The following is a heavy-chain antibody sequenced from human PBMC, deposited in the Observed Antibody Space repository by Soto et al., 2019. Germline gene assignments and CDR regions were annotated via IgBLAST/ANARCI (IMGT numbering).Heavy chain of an antibody. D-gene: IGHD3-22*01. CDR3: AKDKNDYYDSSGYSDY. Sequence: QVQLVESGGGVVQPGRSLRLSCAASGFTFSSYGMHWVRQAPGKGLEWVAVISYDGSNKYYADSVKGRFTISRDNSKNTLYLQMKSLIAEDTAVYYCAKDKNDYYDSSGYSDYWGQGTLVTVSS. CDR2: ISYDGSNK. V-gene: IGHV3-30*18. CDR1: GFTFSSYG. J-gene: IGHJ4*02.